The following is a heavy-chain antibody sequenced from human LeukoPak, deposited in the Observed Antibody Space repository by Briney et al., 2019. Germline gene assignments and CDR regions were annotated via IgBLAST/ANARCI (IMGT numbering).Heavy chain of an antibody. CDR2: IRYDGSNK. CDR1: GFTFSNAW. J-gene: IGHJ4*02. Sequence: GGSLRLSCAVSGFTFSNAWMSWVRQAPGKGLEWVAFIRYDGSNKYYADSVKGRFTISRDNSKNTLYLQMNSLRPEDTAVYYCAKRGGSYIGYFDYWGQGTLVTVSS. V-gene: IGHV3-30*02. D-gene: IGHD1-26*01. CDR3: AKRGGSYIGYFDY.